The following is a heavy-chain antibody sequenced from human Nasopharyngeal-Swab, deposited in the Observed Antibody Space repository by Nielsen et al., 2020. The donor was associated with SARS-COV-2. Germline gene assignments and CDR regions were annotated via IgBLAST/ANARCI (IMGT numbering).Heavy chain of an antibody. CDR2: ISYSGTT. Sequence: SETLSLTCTVSGGSVSDYYWSWIRQPPGKGLEWLGYISYSGTTNYNPPLKSRVTISLDTSRRQFSLRLSSVTAADTAVYYCARLGVTIFGVVPGGMDVWGQGTTVTVSS. D-gene: IGHD3-3*01. CDR1: GGSVSDYY. CDR3: ARLGVTIFGVVPGGMDV. V-gene: IGHV4-59*08. J-gene: IGHJ6*02.